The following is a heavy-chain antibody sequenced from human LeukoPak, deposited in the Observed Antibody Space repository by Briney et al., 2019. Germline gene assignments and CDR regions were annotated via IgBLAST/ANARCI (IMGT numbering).Heavy chain of an antibody. Sequence: GGSLRLSCAASGFTFNDYYMSWIRQAPGKGLEWVSYISSSGGNMYYADSVRGRFTISRDNAKNSLYLQMNSLRAEDTAVYFCARNYDFWKGSNRFDPWGQGTLVTVSS. CDR1: GFTFNDYY. CDR3: ARNYDFWKGSNRFDP. J-gene: IGHJ5*02. V-gene: IGHV3-11*04. CDR2: ISSSGGNM. D-gene: IGHD3-3*01.